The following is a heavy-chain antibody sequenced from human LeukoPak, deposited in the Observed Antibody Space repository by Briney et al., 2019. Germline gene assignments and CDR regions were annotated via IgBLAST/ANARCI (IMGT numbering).Heavy chain of an antibody. Sequence: ASVNVSCRASGGTFSSYAISWVRQAPGQGLEWMGWINTNTGNPTYAQGFTGRFVFSLDTSVSTAYLQISSLKAEDTAVYYCARPSATGRLYYGMDVWGQGTTVTVSS. CDR2: INTNTGNP. J-gene: IGHJ6*02. CDR1: GGTFSSYA. D-gene: IGHD1-26*01. V-gene: IGHV7-4-1*02. CDR3: ARPSATGRLYYGMDV.